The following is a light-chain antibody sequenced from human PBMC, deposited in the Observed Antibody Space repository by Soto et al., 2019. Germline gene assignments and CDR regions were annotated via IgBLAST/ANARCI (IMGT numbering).Light chain of an antibody. Sequence: QSVLTQPPSASGTPGQRVTIYCSGSSSNIGSNSVYWYHHLPGTAPKLLIYNNDQRPSGVPDRISGSKSGTSASLAVSGLRSGDEADYYCASWDDSLTGLVFGGGTKLTVL. J-gene: IGLJ2*01. CDR3: ASWDDSLTGLV. CDR2: NND. CDR1: SSNIGSNS. V-gene: IGLV1-47*02.